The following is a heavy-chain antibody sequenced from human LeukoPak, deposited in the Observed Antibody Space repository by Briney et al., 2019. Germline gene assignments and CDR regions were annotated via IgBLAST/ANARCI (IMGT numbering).Heavy chain of an antibody. V-gene: IGHV4-4*09. CDR3: ARGGNWFDP. Sequence: SETLSLTCTVSGGSISSYYWSWIRQPPGKGLEWIGYIYTSGSTNYNPSLKSRVNISVDTSKKQFSLKLSSVTAADTAVYYCARGGNWFDPWGQGTLVTVSS. CDR2: IYTSGST. J-gene: IGHJ5*02. CDR1: GGSISSYY.